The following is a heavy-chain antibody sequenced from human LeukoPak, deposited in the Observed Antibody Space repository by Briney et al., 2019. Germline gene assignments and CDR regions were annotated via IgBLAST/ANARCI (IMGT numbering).Heavy chain of an antibody. V-gene: IGHV1-69*05. D-gene: IGHD3-10*01. CDR2: IIPIFGTA. J-gene: IGHJ4*02. CDR3: ARQVGSGSPIDY. Sequence: SVKVSCKASGGTFSSYAISWVRQAPGQGLEWMGGIIPIFGTANYAQKFQGRVTITTDESTTTAYMELSSLRSEDTAVYYCARQVGSGSPIDYWGREPWSPSPQ. CDR1: GGTFSSYA.